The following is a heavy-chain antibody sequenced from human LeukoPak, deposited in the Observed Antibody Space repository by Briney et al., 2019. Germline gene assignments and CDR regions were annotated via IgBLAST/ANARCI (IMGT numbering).Heavy chain of an antibody. Sequence: PGGSLRLSCVASGFSFSAYIMHWVRQAPGKGLEYVSAIRSDGSSTFYPNSVKGRFTISSDNSRRTLYLQMGSLRAEDTAVYYCTRRYGGHSGWAGYHDSWGQGTLVTVSS. J-gene: IGHJ4*02. CDR2: IRSDGSST. D-gene: IGHD6-19*01. CDR3: TRRYGGHSGWAGYHDS. V-gene: IGHV3-64*01. CDR1: GFSFSAYI.